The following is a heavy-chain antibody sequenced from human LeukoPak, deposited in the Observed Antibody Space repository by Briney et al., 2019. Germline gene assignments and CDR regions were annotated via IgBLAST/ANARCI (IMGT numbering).Heavy chain of an antibody. D-gene: IGHD3-10*01. V-gene: IGHV3-9*01. J-gene: IGHJ4*02. CDR2: ISWNSGSI. CDR1: GFTFDDYA. Sequence: GGSLLLSCAASGFTFDDYAMHWVRPAPGKGLEWVSGISWNSGSIGYADSVKGRFTISRDNAKNSLYLQMNSLRAEDTALYYCAKDLHRYYYGSGGFDYWGQGTLVTVSS. CDR3: AKDLHRYYYGSGGFDY.